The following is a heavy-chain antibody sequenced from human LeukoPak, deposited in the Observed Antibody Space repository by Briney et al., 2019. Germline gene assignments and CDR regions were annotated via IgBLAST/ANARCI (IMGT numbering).Heavy chain of an antibody. CDR2: INHSGST. V-gene: IGHV4-34*01. CDR1: GGSFSGYY. CDR3: ARHASIPPTRLYNWFDP. Sequence: PSETLSLTCAVYGGSFSGYYWSWIRQSPGKGLEWIGEINHSGSTNYNPSLKSRVTISVDTSKNQFSLKLSSVTAADTAVYYCARHASIPPTRLYNWFDPWGQGTLVTVSS. D-gene: IGHD4-11*01. J-gene: IGHJ5*02.